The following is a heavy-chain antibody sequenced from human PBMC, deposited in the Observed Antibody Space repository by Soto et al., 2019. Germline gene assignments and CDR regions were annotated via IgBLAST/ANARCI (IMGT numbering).Heavy chain of an antibody. J-gene: IGHJ4*02. CDR1: ASTFSGYW. V-gene: IGHV3-74*01. D-gene: IGHD2-2*01. CDR3: ARVESCSSTSCFSVFDS. Sequence: EVQLVESGGGIVQPGGSLRLSCVGSASTFSGYWMHCVRQAPGNGLVWVSRINDDGTYTRYADSVKVRFTISRDNAKNTLYLQMNSLRAEDTAVYYFARVESCSSTSCFSVFDSWGQGTLVTVSS. CDR2: INDDGTYT.